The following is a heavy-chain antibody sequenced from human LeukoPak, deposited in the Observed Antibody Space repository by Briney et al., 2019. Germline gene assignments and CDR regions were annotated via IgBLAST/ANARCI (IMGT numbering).Heavy chain of an antibody. Sequence: SETLSLTCTASGASGNNYYWGWIRQPPGKGPEYIGFIFYSGTTNYNPSFKSRVTISVDPSKNQFSLKLRSVTAADTAVYYCARGDGGSTYGYFFDYWGQGTLVTVSS. J-gene: IGHJ4*02. D-gene: IGHD5-18*01. CDR1: GASGNNYY. CDR2: IFYSGTT. V-gene: IGHV4-59*02. CDR3: ARGDGGSTYGYFFDY.